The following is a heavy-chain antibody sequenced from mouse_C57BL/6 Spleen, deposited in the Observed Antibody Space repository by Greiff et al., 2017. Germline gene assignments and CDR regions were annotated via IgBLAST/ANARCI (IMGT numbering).Heavy chain of an antibody. D-gene: IGHD2-5*01. CDR3: ARRPYSNYDYYAMDY. CDR2: IDPSDSYT. V-gene: IGHV1-59*01. CDR1: GYTFTSYW. Sequence: QVQLQQPGAELVRPGTSVKLSCKASGYTFTSYWMHWVKQRPGQGLEWIGVIDPSDSYTNYNQKFKGKATLTVDTSSSTAYMQLSSLTSEDSAVYYCARRPYSNYDYYAMDYWGQGTSVTVSA. J-gene: IGHJ4*01.